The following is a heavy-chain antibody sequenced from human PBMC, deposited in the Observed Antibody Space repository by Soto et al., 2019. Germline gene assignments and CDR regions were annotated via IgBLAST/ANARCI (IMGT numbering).Heavy chain of an antibody. V-gene: IGHV3-7*01. J-gene: IGHJ6*02. D-gene: IGHD4-17*01. CDR3: ARDYGDYYYYYYYGMDV. CDR1: GFTFSSYW. CDR2: IKQDGSEK. Sequence: GGSLRLSCAASGFTFSSYWMSWVRQSPGKGLEWVANIKQDGSEKYYVDSVKGRFTISRDNAKNSLYLQMNSLRAEDTAVYYCARDYGDYYYYYYYGMDVWGQGTTVTVSS.